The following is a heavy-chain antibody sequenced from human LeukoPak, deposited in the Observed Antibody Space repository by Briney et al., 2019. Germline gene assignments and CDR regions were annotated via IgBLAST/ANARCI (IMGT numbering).Heavy chain of an antibody. Sequence: SETLFLTCTVSGGSISTNYWSWLRQPAGKGLEWIGRIYNSGNTNYSPSLESRVTVSADTSKNQFSLKLSSVTAADTAVYYCARGTFDSSGYYLFDYWGQGTLVTVSS. V-gene: IGHV4-4*07. D-gene: IGHD3-22*01. CDR2: IYNSGNT. J-gene: IGHJ4*02. CDR3: ARGTFDSSGYYLFDY. CDR1: GGSISTNY.